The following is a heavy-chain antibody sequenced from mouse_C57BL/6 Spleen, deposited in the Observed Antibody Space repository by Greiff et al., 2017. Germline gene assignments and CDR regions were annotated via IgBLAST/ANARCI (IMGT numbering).Heavy chain of an antibody. V-gene: IGHV1-76*01. D-gene: IGHD1-1*01. Sequence: QVQLQQSGAELVRPGASVKLSCKASGYTFTDYYINWVKQRPGQGLEWIARIYPGSGNTYYNEKFKGKATLTADKSSSTAYMQLSSLTSEDSAVYFCAKRDGSSPFAYWGQGTLVTVSA. CDR3: AKRDGSSPFAY. CDR1: GYTFTDYY. J-gene: IGHJ3*01. CDR2: IYPGSGNT.